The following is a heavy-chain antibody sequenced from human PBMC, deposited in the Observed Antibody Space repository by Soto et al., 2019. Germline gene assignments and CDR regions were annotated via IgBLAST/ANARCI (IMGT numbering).Heavy chain of an antibody. V-gene: IGHV3-48*02. CDR3: ARGFDLQYGMDV. Sequence: EVQLVESGGGLIQRGGSLRLSCAASGFTLSTYSLNWVRQAPRKGLAWLSYISGSSNTIYYADSVKGRFTISRDNAKNSLYLQMNSLRDEDTAVYFCARGFDLQYGMDVWGQGTTVTVSS. CDR2: ISGSSNTI. J-gene: IGHJ6*02. D-gene: IGHD3-10*01. CDR1: GFTLSTYS.